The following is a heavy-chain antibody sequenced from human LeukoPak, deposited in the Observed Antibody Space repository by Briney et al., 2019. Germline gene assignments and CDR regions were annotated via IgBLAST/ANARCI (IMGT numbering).Heavy chain of an antibody. CDR1: GFTFSSYG. V-gene: IGHV3-30*18. CDR3: AKGGSSNY. J-gene: IGHJ4*02. D-gene: IGHD6-13*01. CDR2: ISYDGSNK. Sequence: GRSLRLSCAASGFTFSSYGMHWVRQAPGKGLEWVAVISYDGSNKYYADSVKGRFTISRDNSKNTLYLQMNGLRAEDTAVYYCAKGGSSNYWGQGTLVTVSS.